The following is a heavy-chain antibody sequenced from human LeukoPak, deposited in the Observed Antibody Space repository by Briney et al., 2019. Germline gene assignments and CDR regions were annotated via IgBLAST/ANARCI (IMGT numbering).Heavy chain of an antibody. CDR3: AMMTPAPDASFDY. V-gene: IGHV1-2*02. J-gene: IGHJ4*02. Sequence: ASVKVSCKPSGYTFTRNAISWVRQAPGQGLEWMGWINPNSGGTNYAQKFQGRVTMTRDTSISTAYMELSRLRSDDTAVYYCAMMTPAPDASFDYWGQGTLVTVSS. CDR1: GYTFTRNA. CDR2: INPNSGGT.